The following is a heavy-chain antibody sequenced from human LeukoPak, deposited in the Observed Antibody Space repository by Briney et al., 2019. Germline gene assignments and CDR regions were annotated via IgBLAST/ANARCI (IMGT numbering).Heavy chain of an antibody. J-gene: IGHJ4*02. CDR1: GYSFTDHW. V-gene: IGHV5-51*01. CDR3: ARDAGGYPDY. CDR2: IYPGNSET. Sequence: GESLKISCKGAGYSFTDHWIGWMCQMPGKDLEWLGTIYPGNSETRYRPSLQGQVTISADKSITTAYLQWSNLKASDTAMYFCARDAGGYPDYWGQGTLVTVSS. D-gene: IGHD2-8*02.